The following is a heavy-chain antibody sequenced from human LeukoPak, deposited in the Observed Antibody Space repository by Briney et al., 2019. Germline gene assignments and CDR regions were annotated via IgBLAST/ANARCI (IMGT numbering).Heavy chain of an antibody. J-gene: IGHJ3*02. CDR1: GFTVSSNY. V-gene: IGHV3-21*01. CDR2: ISSSSSYI. CDR3: AREISYGDYPSGDAFDN. D-gene: IGHD4-17*01. Sequence: PGGSLRLSCAASGFTVSSNYMNWVRQAPGKGLEWVSSISSSSSYIYYADSVKGRLTISRDNAKNSLYLQMNSLRAEDTAVYFCAREISYGDYPSGDAFDNWGQGTMVTVSS.